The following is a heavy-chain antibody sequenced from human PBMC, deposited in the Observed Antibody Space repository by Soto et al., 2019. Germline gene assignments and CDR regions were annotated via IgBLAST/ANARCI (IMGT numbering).Heavy chain of an antibody. Sequence: PSDTLSLTCTVSGGSIRGYYWSWIRQTPGKGLDWVGHIYYTGSTNYNPSLKSRVTISVETSKSQFSLKLSSVTAADTAVYYCAGGDYYHSSGYYFYYYTMDVWGQGTTVTVSS. CDR2: IYYTGST. CDR3: AGGDYYHSSGYYFYYYTMDV. V-gene: IGHV4-59*08. CDR1: GGSIRGYY. J-gene: IGHJ6*02. D-gene: IGHD3-22*01.